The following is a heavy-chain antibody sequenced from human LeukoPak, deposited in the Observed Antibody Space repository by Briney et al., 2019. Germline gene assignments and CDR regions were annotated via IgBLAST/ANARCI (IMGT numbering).Heavy chain of an antibody. CDR2: IYPRDSET. CDR1: GYNFINYW. J-gene: IGHJ4*02. V-gene: IGHV5-51*01. Sequence: GESLKISCKGSGYNFINYWIGWVRQAPGKGLEWMGIIYPRDSETRYRPSFQGQVTILVDKSINAAYLQWSSLKASDTAIYYCATRYGSGTYYPFDYWGQGTLVTVSS. CDR3: ATRYGSGTYYPFDY. D-gene: IGHD3-10*01.